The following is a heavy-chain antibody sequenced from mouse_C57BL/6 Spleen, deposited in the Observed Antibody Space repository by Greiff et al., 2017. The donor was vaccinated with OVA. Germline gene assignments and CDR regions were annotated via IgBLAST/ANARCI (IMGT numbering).Heavy chain of an antibody. CDR3: ARDESNYVRAY. CDR1: GYSITSGYY. V-gene: IGHV3-6*01. J-gene: IGHJ3*01. D-gene: IGHD2-5*01. Sequence: EVQLVESGPGLVKPSQSLSLTCSVTGYSITSGYYWNWIRQFPGNKLEWMGYISYDGSNNYNPSLKNRISITRDTSKNQFFLKLNSVTTEDTATYYCARDESNYVRAYWGQGTLVTVSA. CDR2: ISYDGSN.